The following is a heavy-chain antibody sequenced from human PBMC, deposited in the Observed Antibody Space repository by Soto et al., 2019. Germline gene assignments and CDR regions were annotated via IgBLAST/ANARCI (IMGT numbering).Heavy chain of an antibody. CDR2: ISGGGGNT. CDR1: GFTFSSYA. D-gene: IGHD6-19*01. J-gene: IGHJ5*02. Sequence: SLRLSCAASGFTFSSYAMSWVRQTPGKGLEWVSGISGGGGNTYYADSVTGRFTISRDNSRNTLYLQMNSLRAADTAIYYCAKDRGAGGRFSGIAVAGIPSWGQGTLVTVSS. CDR3: AKDRGAGGRFSGIAVAGIPS. V-gene: IGHV3-23*01.